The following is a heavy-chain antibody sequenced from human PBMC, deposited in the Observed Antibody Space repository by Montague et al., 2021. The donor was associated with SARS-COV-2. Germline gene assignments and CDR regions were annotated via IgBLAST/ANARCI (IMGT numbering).Heavy chain of an antibody. D-gene: IGHD1-26*01. CDR1: GDSVSSEIYY. V-gene: IGHV4-61*02. CDR3: ARVGGNHYRYFDY. Sequence: TLSLTCTVSGDSVSSEIYYWSWIRQPAGKGLEWIGRIYTSGSTNYNPSLRSRVTISVDTSKNQLSLRLSSVTAADTAGYYCARVGGNHYRYFDYWGQGTLVTVSS. J-gene: IGHJ4*02. CDR2: IYTSGST.